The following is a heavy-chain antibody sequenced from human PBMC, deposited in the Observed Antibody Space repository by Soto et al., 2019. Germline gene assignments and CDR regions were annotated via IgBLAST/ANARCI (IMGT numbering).Heavy chain of an antibody. D-gene: IGHD1-20*01. Sequence: GGSLRLSCAASGFTCSSYAMSWVRQAPGKGLEWISAVSGSGGSTYYADSVEGRFTISRDNSKDTLYLQMNNLRAEDTAVYYCAKPPDYNWNDYWGQGTLVTVSS. J-gene: IGHJ4*02. CDR1: GFTCSSYA. CDR2: VSGSGGST. V-gene: IGHV3-23*01. CDR3: AKPPDYNWNDY.